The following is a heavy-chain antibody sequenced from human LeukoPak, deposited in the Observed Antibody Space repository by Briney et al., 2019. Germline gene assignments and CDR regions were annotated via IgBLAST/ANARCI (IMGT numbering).Heavy chain of an antibody. D-gene: IGHD3-16*01. V-gene: IGHV6-1*01. CDR2: AYYRSKWYI. J-gene: IGHJ6*02. CDR1: GDSVSSNSAI. CDR3: ARGAFGGIRDGMDV. Sequence: SQTLSLTCAISGDSVSSNSAIWNWIRQSPPRGLEWLRRAYYRSKWYIECAASVQSRITINPDTSKNQFSLQLNSVTPEDTAVYYCARGAFGGIRDGMDVWGQGTTVTVSS.